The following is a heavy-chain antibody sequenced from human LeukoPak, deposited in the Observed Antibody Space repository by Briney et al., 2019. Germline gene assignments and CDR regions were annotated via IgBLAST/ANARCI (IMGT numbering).Heavy chain of an antibody. CDR1: GFTFSRFA. CDR3: AKDANYLDSSGYFIPFDY. CDR2: ISGNGLQT. Sequence: PGGSLRLSCSASGFTFSRFAMTWVRHLPGKGLEWVSTISGNGLQTFYAASVKDRFSVSRDNSVNIVFLQMDSLRPDDSALYSCAKDANYLDSSGYFIPFDYWGPGTLVTVAS. D-gene: IGHD3-22*01. V-gene: IGHV3-23*01. J-gene: IGHJ4*02.